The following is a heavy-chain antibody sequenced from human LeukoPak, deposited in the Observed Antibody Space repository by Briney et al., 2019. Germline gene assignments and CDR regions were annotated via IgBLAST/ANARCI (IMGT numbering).Heavy chain of an antibody. Sequence: SETLSLTCTVSGFSISSNYYWGWIRPPPGKGLEWIGSFFHSEYTYYNPSLKSRVTISVDTSKNQFYLKLTSVTAADTAVYYCARDNRRRYDYVWGSYYYMDVWGKGTTVTVS. CDR3: ARDNRRRYDYVWGSYYYMDV. J-gene: IGHJ6*03. D-gene: IGHD3-16*01. CDR2: FFHSEYT. V-gene: IGHV4-38-2*02. CDR1: GFSISSNYY.